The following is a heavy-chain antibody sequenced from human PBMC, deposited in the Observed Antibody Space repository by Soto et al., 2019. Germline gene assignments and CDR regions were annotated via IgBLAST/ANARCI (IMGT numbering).Heavy chain of an antibody. CDR3: ARHLAVGWFDP. D-gene: IGHD2-2*01. CDR1: GYTFTSYS. V-gene: IGHV1-18*01. J-gene: IGHJ5*02. Sequence: QVQLVQSGAEVKKPGASVKVSCKTSGYTFTSYSISWVRQAPGQGLEWMGWINVYNGNKKYAQNLQGRVTMTTDTTTSTAYMELRSRKSDDTAVYYCARHLAVGWFDPLRQGTLINVSA. CDR2: INVYNGNK.